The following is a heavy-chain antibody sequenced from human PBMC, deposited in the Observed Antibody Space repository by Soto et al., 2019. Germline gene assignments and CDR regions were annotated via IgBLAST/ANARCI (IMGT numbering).Heavy chain of an antibody. CDR2: LRYDGSNK. D-gene: IGHD1-26*01. CDR3: ARDGVGATTFYGYFDY. J-gene: IGHJ4*02. V-gene: IGHV3-33*01. CDR1: GFRFSGFG. Sequence: QVQLVESGGGVVQPGRSLRLSCAASGFRFSGFGMHWVRQAPGKGLEWVAILRYDGSNKYYADSVKGRFTISRDNSQNTRYLQMDSLRVEDTAVYYCARDGVGATTFYGYFDYWGQGSLVTVSS.